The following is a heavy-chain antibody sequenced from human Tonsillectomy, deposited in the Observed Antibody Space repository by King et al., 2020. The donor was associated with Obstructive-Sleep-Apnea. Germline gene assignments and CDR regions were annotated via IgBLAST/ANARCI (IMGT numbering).Heavy chain of an antibody. Sequence: VQLVESGGGVVQPGRSLRLSCAASGFTFSSYGMHWVRQAPGKGLEWVAVIWYDGSNKYYADSVKGRFTISRDNSKNTLYLQMNSLKAEDTAVYYCARGRGVVVTGDWGQGTLVTVSS. D-gene: IGHD2-21*02. CDR2: IWYDGSNK. CDR3: ARGRGVVVTGD. V-gene: IGHV3-33*01. J-gene: IGHJ4*02. CDR1: GFTFSSYG.